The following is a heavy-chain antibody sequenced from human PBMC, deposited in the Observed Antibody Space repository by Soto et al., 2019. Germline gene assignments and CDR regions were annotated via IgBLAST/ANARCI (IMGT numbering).Heavy chain of an antibody. CDR2: IYYSGST. D-gene: IGHD1-26*01. CDR3: ARDTRMVGARAFDY. Sequence: PSETLSLTCTVSGGSISSGGYYWSWIRQHPGKGLEWIGYIYYSGSTYYNPSLKSRVTISVDTSKNQFSLKLSSVTAADTAVYYCARDTRMVGARAFDYWGQGTLVTVSS. V-gene: IGHV4-31*03. J-gene: IGHJ4*02. CDR1: GGSISSGGYY.